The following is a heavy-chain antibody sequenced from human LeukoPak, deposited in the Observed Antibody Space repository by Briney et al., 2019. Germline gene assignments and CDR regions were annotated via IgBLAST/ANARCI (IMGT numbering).Heavy chain of an antibody. CDR1: GFSFSNYE. V-gene: IGHV3-48*03. Sequence: PGGSLRLSCAASGFSFSNYEMNWVRQAPGKGLEWVSYISSSGSTIYYADPVKGRFTISRDNAKKSLYLQMNSLRAEDTAVYYCARARYGDYLDYWGQGTLVTVSS. J-gene: IGHJ4*02. D-gene: IGHD4-17*01. CDR2: ISSSGSTI. CDR3: ARARYGDYLDY.